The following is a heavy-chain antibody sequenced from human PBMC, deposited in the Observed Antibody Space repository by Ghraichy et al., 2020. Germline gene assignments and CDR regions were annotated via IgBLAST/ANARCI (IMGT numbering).Heavy chain of an antibody. J-gene: IGHJ6*03. CDR3: AKSPVVRDQLLYYYYYYMDV. Sequence: GESLNISCAASGFTFSSYAMSWVRQAPGKGLEWVSAISGSGGSTYYADSVKGRFTISRDNSKNTLYLQMNSLRAEDTAVYYCAKSPVVRDQLLYYYYYYMDVGGKGTTVTVSS. V-gene: IGHV3-23*01. CDR1: GFTFSSYA. D-gene: IGHD2-2*01. CDR2: ISGSGGST.